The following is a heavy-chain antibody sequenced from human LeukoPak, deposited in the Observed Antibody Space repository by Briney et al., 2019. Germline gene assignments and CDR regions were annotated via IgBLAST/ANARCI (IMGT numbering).Heavy chain of an antibody. Sequence: SETLSLTCTVSGGSISSGGYYWGWIRQPPGKGLEWIATIYYSGSTYYNPSLKSRVTISADTSKNQFSLKLSSVTAADTAVYYCARDEGGAIDYWGQGTLVTVSS. D-gene: IGHD3-16*01. V-gene: IGHV4-39*02. CDR3: ARDEGGAIDY. J-gene: IGHJ4*02. CDR1: GGSISSGGYY. CDR2: IYYSGST.